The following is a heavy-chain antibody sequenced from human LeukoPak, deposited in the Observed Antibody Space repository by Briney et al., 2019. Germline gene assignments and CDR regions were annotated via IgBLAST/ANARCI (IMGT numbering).Heavy chain of an antibody. Sequence: TGGSLRLSCAASGFTFSSYWMTWVRQAPGKGLEWVANIKQDGSVKYYVDSEKGRFTVSRDNAKNSLYLQMNSLRVEDTAVYYCASGHYDYVWGSISPTNYFDNWGQGTLVTVSS. CDR3: ASGHYDYVWGSISPTNYFDN. J-gene: IGHJ4*02. D-gene: IGHD3-16*01. CDR2: IKQDGSVK. CDR1: GFTFSSYW. V-gene: IGHV3-7*01.